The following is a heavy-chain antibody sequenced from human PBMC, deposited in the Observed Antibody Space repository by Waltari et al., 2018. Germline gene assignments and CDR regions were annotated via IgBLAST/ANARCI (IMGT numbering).Heavy chain of an antibody. D-gene: IGHD6-19*01. CDR1: GYTFTGYY. J-gene: IGHJ3*02. Sequence: QVQLVQSGAEVKKPGASVKVSCKASGYTFTGYYMHWVRQAPGPGLEWMGWINPNSGGTNYAQKFQGRVTMTRDTSISTAYMELSRLRSDDTAVYYCARDLSGELGVAGGAFDIWGQGTMVTVSS. CDR3: ARDLSGELGVAGGAFDI. CDR2: INPNSGGT. V-gene: IGHV1-2*02.